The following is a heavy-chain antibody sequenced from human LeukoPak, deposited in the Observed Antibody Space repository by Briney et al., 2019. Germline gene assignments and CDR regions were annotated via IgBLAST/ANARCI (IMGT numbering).Heavy chain of an antibody. D-gene: IGHD6-13*01. J-gene: IGHJ5*02. V-gene: IGHV1-69*13. CDR2: IIPIFGTA. CDR3: AREGLSSSWYLNWFDP. Sequence: SVKVSCKASGGTFSSYAISWVRQAPGQGLEWMGGIIPIFGTANYAQKFQGRVTITADESTSTAYMELSSLRSEDTAVYYCAREGLSSSWYLNWFDPWGQGTLVTVSS. CDR1: GGTFSSYA.